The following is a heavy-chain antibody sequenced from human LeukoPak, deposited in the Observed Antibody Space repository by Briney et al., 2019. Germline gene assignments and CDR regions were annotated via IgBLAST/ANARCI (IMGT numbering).Heavy chain of an antibody. D-gene: IGHD6-13*01. V-gene: IGHV5-51*01. CDR3: ARRSSSWYHYYYGMDV. Sequence: GESLKISCKGSGYSSTSYWIGWVRHMPGRGLEWMGIIYPSDSDTRSSPSFQGQVTISADKSISTAYLQWSSLKASDTAMYYCARRSSSWYHYYYGMDVWGQGTTVTVSS. CDR2: IYPSDSDT. J-gene: IGHJ6*02. CDR1: GYSSTSYW.